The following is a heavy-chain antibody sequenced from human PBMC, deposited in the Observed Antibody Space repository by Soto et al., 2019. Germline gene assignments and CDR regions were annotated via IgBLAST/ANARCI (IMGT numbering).Heavy chain of an antibody. D-gene: IGHD2-2*01. CDR1: GGTFSSYA. CDR3: ARARISHCSSTSCSTGWFDP. CDR2: IIPIFGTA. Sequence: SVKFSCKDSGGTFSSYAIIWVRQAPGQGLEWMGGIIPIFGTANYAQKFQGRVTITADESTSTAYMELSSLRSEDTAVYYCARARISHCSSTSCSTGWFDPWGQGTLVTVSS. V-gene: IGHV1-69*13. J-gene: IGHJ5*02.